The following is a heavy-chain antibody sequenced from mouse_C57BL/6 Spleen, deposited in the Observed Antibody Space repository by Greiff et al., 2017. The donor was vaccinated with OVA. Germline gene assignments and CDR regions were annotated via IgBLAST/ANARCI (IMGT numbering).Heavy chain of an antibody. D-gene: IGHD1-1*01. J-gene: IGHJ3*01. CDR1: GYTFTSYW. CDR3: ARYYYYGSSRAWFAY. V-gene: IGHV1-59*01. Sequence: VKLQESGAELVRPGTSVKLSCKASGYTFTSYWMHWVKQRPGQGLEWIGVIDPSDSYTNYNQKFKGKATLTVDTSSSTAYMQLSSLTSEDSAVYYCARYYYYGSSRAWFAYWGQGTLVTVSA. CDR2: IDPSDSYT.